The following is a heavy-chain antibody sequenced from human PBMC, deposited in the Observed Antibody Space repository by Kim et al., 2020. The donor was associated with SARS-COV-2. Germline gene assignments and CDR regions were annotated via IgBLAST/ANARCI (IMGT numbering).Heavy chain of an antibody. CDR2: MNPNSGNT. J-gene: IGHJ4*02. CDR3: ARALDTRPSNIVAGSHMGY. Sequence: ASVKVSCKASGYTFTSYDINWARQATGQGLEWMGWMNPNSGNTGYAQKFQGRVTMTRNTSISTAYMELSSLRSEDTAVYYCARALDTRPSNIVAGSHMGYWGQGTLVTVSS. V-gene: IGHV1-8*01. CDR1: GYTFTSYD. D-gene: IGHD5-12*01.